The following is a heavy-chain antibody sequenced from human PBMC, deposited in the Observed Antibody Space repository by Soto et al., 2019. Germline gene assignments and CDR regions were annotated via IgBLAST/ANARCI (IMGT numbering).Heavy chain of an antibody. CDR1: GGSISSNY. J-gene: IGHJ4*02. CDR2: VYNSGST. CDR3: ARYRREAVAGYTLDD. D-gene: IGHD6-13*01. V-gene: IGHV4-59*01. Sequence: SETLSLTCTVSGGSISSNYWTWIRQPPGKGLEWIGYVYNSGSTNYNPSLKSRVTIPEDTSKSQFSLKVNSMTAADTAVYYCARYRREAVAGYTLDDWGQGILVTVSS.